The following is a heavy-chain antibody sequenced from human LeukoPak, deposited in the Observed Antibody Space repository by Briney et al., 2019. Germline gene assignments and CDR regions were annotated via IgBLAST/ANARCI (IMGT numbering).Heavy chain of an antibody. CDR2: VSYDGINK. Sequence: PGGSLRLSCAASGFTFRNYVIHWVRQAPGKGLEWVAIVSYDGINKDYADSVKGRFTISRDNSKNTLYLQMNSLRAEDTAMYYCARDPKRGYGYGWGAFDIWGQGTMVSVSS. CDR3: ARDPKRGYGYGWGAFDI. D-gene: IGHD5-18*01. CDR1: GFTFRNYV. V-gene: IGHV3-30-3*01. J-gene: IGHJ3*02.